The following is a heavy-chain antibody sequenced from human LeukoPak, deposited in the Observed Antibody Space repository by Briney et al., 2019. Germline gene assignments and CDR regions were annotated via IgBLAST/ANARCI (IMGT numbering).Heavy chain of an antibody. CDR2: ISGSGGST. D-gene: IGHD6-13*01. Sequence: GGSLRLSCAASGFTFSSYAMNWVRQAPGKGLEWVSAISGSGGSTYYADSVRGRFTISRDNSKNTLYLQMNSLRGEDTAIYYCAKDGEQQLIRGYFDYWGQGALVTVSS. CDR1: GFTFSSYA. J-gene: IGHJ4*02. V-gene: IGHV3-23*01. CDR3: AKDGEQQLIRGYFDY.